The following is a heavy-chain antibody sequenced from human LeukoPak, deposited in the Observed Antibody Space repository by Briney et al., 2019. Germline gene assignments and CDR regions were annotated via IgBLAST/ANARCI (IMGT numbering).Heavy chain of an antibody. D-gene: IGHD3-16*01. CDR3: ARNGGGLDY. CDR1: GFTLTNYD. J-gene: IGHJ4*02. V-gene: IGHV3-23*01. Sequence: PGGSLRLSCAASGFTLTNYDIMWVRQAPGKALEWVSTISIGGNTYHADSVKGRFTLSRDNSKNTVHLQMNSLGAEDTAIYYCARNGGGLDYWGQGTLVTVSS. CDR2: ISIGGNT.